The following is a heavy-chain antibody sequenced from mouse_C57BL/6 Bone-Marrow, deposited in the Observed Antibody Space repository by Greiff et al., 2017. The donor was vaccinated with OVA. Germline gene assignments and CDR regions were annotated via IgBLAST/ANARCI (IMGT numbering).Heavy chain of an antibody. CDR2: INPNNGGT. Sequence: EVQLQQSGPELVKPGASVKISCKASGYTFTDYYINWVKQSHGQSLEWIGDINPNNGGTNYNQKFKGKATLTVDKSSSTAYMELRSLTSEDSAVYYCARQRYDYDEAWFAYWGQGTLVTVSA. D-gene: IGHD2-4*01. CDR1: GYTFTDYY. J-gene: IGHJ3*01. V-gene: IGHV1-26*01. CDR3: ARQRYDYDEAWFAY.